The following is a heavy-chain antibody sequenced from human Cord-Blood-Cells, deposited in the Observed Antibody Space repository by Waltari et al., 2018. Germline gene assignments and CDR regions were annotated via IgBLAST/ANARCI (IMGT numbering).Heavy chain of an antibody. V-gene: IGHV1-69*10. Sequence: QVQLVQSGAEVQKPGSSVKVSCKASGGTFSSYTISWVRQAPGQGLEWMGGIIPILGIANYAQKFQGRVTITADKSTSTAYMELSSLRSEDTAVYYCAAYYGSGSYWAFDIWGQGTMVTVSS. CDR1: GGTFSSYT. CDR3: AAYYGSGSYWAFDI. CDR2: IIPILGIA. D-gene: IGHD3-10*01. J-gene: IGHJ3*02.